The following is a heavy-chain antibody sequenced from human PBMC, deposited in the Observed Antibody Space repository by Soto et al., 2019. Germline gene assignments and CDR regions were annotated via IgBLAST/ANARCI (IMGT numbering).Heavy chain of an antibody. V-gene: IGHV3-23*01. CDR3: AKMDVYDYVWGSEFDY. CDR1: GFTFSSYA. D-gene: IGHD3-16*01. Sequence: EVQVLESGGGLVQPGGSLRLSCTASGFTFSSYAMSWVRQAPGKGLEWVSAISGSGGSTYYADSVKGRFTISRDNSKNTLYLQMNSLRAEDTAVYYCAKMDVYDYVWGSEFDYWGQGTLVTVSS. CDR2: ISGSGGST. J-gene: IGHJ4*02.